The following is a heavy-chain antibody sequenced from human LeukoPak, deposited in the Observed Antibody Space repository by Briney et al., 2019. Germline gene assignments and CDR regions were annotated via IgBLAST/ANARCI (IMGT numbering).Heavy chain of an antibody. CDR1: GFTFSSYA. D-gene: IGHD3-10*01. CDR3: TRGREGNYGLFDS. V-gene: IGHV3-74*01. Sequence: GGSLRLSCAASGFTFSSYAMHWVRQAPGSGLVWVSRISNDGRSTSFADSVKGRFTISRDNAKNTLYLQMNSLSAEDTAVYYCTRGREGNYGLFDSWGQGTLVTVSS. J-gene: IGHJ4*02. CDR2: ISNDGRST.